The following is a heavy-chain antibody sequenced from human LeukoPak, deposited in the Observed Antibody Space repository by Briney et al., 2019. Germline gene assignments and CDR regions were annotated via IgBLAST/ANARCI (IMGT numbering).Heavy chain of an antibody. CDR3: ARLGARQILEY. V-gene: IGHV3-48*01. D-gene: IGHD4-17*01. Sequence: GESLRLSCAASGFTFSTYNMNWVRQAPGKGLEWISYISTSSSSIYYADSVKGRFTISRDNAKNSLYLQMNSLRAEDTAVYYCARLGARQILEYWGQGTLVTVSS. J-gene: IGHJ4*02. CDR2: ISTSSSSI. CDR1: GFTFSTYN.